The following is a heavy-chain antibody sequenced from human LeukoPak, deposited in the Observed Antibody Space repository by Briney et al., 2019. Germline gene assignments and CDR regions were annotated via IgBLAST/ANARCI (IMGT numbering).Heavy chain of an antibody. Sequence: GGSLRLSCAASGFTFSSYAMSWVRQAPGKGLEWVSAISGSGGSTYYADSVKGRFTISRDNSKNTLYLQMNSLRAEDTAVYYCAKWGNYDILTGYPPAFDYWGRGTLVTVSS. CDR3: AKWGNYDILTGYPPAFDY. D-gene: IGHD3-9*01. J-gene: IGHJ4*02. CDR1: GFTFSSYA. V-gene: IGHV3-23*01. CDR2: ISGSGGST.